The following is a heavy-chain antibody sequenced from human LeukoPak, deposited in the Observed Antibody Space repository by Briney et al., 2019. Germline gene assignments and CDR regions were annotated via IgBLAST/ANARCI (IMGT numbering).Heavy chain of an antibody. CDR1: EFTFSTYA. D-gene: IGHD2-2*01. Sequence: PGGSLRLSWASSEFTFSTYAMSWVRQAPGKGLEWVSGISGSGGSTYYADSVKGRFTISRDSSKSTLYLQMNSLRAEDTAIYYCAKTSRGNYWGQGTLVTVSS. V-gene: IGHV3-23*01. CDR3: AKTSRGNY. J-gene: IGHJ4*02. CDR2: ISGSGGST.